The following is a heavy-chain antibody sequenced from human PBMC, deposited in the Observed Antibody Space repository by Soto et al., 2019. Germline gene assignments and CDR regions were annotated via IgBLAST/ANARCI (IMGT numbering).Heavy chain of an antibody. V-gene: IGHV1-69*01. CDR1: GGTFSSYA. CDR2: IIPIFGTA. J-gene: IGHJ4*02. D-gene: IGHD6-13*01. Sequence: QVQLVQSGAEVKKPGSSVKVSCKASGGTFSSYAISWVRQAPGQGLEWMGGIIPIFGTANYAQKFQGRVTITADESTSTAYMELGSLSSEDTAVYYCARDLAAAGTGAFDYWGQGTLVTVSS. CDR3: ARDLAAAGTGAFDY.